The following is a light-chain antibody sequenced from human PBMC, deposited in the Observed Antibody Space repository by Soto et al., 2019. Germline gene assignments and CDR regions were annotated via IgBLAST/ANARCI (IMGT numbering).Light chain of an antibody. Sequence: DIQLTQSPSFLSASVGDRVTITCRASQGISSYLAWYQQNPGKAPKRLIYAASTLQTGVPSRFSGSGSGTEFTLSISRLQPDDFETYYCQQLNSYPPYTFGQGTKLAL. CDR2: AAS. V-gene: IGKV1-9*01. J-gene: IGKJ2*01. CDR3: QQLNSYPPYT. CDR1: QGISSY.